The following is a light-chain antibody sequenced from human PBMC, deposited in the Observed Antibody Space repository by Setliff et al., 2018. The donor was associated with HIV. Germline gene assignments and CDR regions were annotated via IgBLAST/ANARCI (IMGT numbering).Light chain of an antibody. CDR2: STN. J-gene: IGLJ2*01. Sequence: QTVVTQEPSLSVSPGGTVTLTCGLSSGSVSTNYNPSWYQQTPGQAPRTLIYSTNTRSSRVPDRFSGSILGNKAALTITGAQADDESDYYCVLYMGSGISVFGGGTKVTVL. CDR1: SGSVSTNYN. V-gene: IGLV8-61*01. CDR3: VLYMGSGISV.